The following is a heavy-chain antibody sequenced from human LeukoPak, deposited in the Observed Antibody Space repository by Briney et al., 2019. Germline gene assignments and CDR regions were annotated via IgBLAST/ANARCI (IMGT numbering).Heavy chain of an antibody. CDR2: INPNSGGT. V-gene: IGHV1-2*02. CDR3: ARGIAAALTSFDY. D-gene: IGHD6-13*01. Sequence: ASVKVSCKTSGYTFTGYYVHWVRQAPGQGLEWMGWINPNSGGTNYEQKFQGRVTMTRDTSISTAYMELSRLRSDDTAVYYCARGIAAALTSFDYWGQGTLVTVSS. J-gene: IGHJ4*02. CDR1: GYTFTGYY.